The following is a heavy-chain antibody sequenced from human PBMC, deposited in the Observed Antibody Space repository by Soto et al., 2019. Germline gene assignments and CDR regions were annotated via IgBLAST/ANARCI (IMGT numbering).Heavy chain of an antibody. V-gene: IGHV3-13*01. CDR1: GFTFSSYD. J-gene: IGHJ6*02. CDR2: IGTAGDT. CDR3: ARGGSWEGGRYYYYGMDV. Sequence: GGSRTLSCAASGFTFSSYDMHWVRQATGKGLEWVSAIGTAGDTYYPASVKGRFTISRETAKNSLYLQMNSLTAGDTAVYYCARGGSWEGGRYYYYGMDVWGQGTTVTVSS. D-gene: IGHD6-13*01.